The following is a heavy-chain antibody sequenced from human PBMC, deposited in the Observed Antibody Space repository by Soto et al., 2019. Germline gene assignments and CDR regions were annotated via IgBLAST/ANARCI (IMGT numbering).Heavy chain of an antibody. Sequence: PGGSLRLSCAASGSTFSSYGMRWVRQAPGKGLEWVAVISYDGSNKYYADSVKGRFTISRDNSKNTLYLQMNSLRAEDTAVYYCAPWFGAFDYWGQGTLVTVSS. CDR1: GSTFSSYG. CDR3: APWFGAFDY. D-gene: IGHD3-10*01. V-gene: IGHV3-30*03. J-gene: IGHJ4*02. CDR2: ISYDGSNK.